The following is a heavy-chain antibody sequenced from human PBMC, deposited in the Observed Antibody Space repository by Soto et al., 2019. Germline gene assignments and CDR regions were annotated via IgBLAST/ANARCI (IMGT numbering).Heavy chain of an antibody. CDR2: IYYSGST. CDR1: GGSISSYY. Sequence: PSETLSLTCTVSGGSISSYYWSRIRQPPGKGLEWIGYIYYSGSTNYNPSLKSRVTISVDTSKNQFSLKLSSVTAADTAVYYCAREKVCGGDCWDAFDIWGQGIMVTVSS. D-gene: IGHD2-21*02. J-gene: IGHJ3*02. CDR3: AREKVCGGDCWDAFDI. V-gene: IGHV4-59*01.